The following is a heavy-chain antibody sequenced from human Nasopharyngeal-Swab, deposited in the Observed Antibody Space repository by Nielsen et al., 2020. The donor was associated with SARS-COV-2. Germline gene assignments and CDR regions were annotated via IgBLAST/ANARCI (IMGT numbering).Heavy chain of an antibody. CDR1: GGTFSSYA. CDR2: IIPIFGTA. Sequence: SVKVSSKASGGTFSSYAISWVRQAPGQGLEWMGGIIPIFGTANYAQKFQGRVTITADESTSTAYMELSSLRSEDTAVYYCARGITILHAFDIWGQGTMVTVSS. CDR3: ARGITILHAFDI. D-gene: IGHD3-3*01. J-gene: IGHJ3*02. V-gene: IGHV1-69*13.